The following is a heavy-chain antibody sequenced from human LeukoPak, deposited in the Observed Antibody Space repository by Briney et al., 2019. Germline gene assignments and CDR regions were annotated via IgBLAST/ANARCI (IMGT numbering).Heavy chain of an antibody. V-gene: IGHV3-30-3*01. J-gene: IGHJ4*02. Sequence: PGGSLRLSCAASGFTFSSYAMHWVRQAPGKGLEWVAVISYDGSNKYYADSVKGRFTISRDNSKNTLYLQMNSLRAEDTAVYYCAKGRNYGSGSSTPHYDYWGQGTLVIVSS. CDR3: AKGRNYGSGSSTPHYDY. D-gene: IGHD3-10*01. CDR1: GFTFSSYA. CDR2: ISYDGSNK.